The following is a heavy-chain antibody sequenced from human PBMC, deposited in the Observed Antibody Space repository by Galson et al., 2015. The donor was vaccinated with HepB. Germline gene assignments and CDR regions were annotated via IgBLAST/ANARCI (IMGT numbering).Heavy chain of an antibody. J-gene: IGHJ5*02. CDR2: INTNTGNP. D-gene: IGHD4-17*01. V-gene: IGHV7-4-1*02. CDR3: ARLHGDYLGSGWFDP. Sequence: SVKVSCKASGYTFTSYAMNWVRQAPGQGLEWMGWINTNTGNPTYAQGFTGRFVFSLDTSVSTAYLQISSLKASDTAMYYCARLHGDYLGSGWFDPWGQGTLVTVSS. CDR1: GYTFTSYA.